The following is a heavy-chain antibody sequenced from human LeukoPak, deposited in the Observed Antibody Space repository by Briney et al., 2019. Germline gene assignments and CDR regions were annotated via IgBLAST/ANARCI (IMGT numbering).Heavy chain of an antibody. Sequence: ASVKVSCKASGYTFTSYYMHWVRQAPGQGLEWMGIINPSGGSTSYAQKFQGRVTMTRDTSISTAYMELSRLTSDDTAVYYCARAVTWSPYGMDVWGHGTTVTVSS. CDR3: ARAVTWSPYGMDV. V-gene: IGHV1-46*01. CDR1: GYTFTSYY. J-gene: IGHJ6*02. CDR2: INPSGGST. D-gene: IGHD4-4*01.